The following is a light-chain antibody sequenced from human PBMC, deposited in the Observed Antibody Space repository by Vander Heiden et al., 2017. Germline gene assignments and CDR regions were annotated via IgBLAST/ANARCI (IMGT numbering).Light chain of an antibody. CDR2: AAS. CDR1: NSISSY. Sequence: DIKMTQSPSSRSACVGDRFTITCRHSNSISSYLTWYQQKPGKAPKLLIYAASSLQSGVPSRFSGSGSGTDFTLTISSLQPEDFATYYCQQCYSTPRAFGGGTKVEIK. V-gene: IGKV1-39*01. J-gene: IGKJ4*01. CDR3: QQCYSTPRA.